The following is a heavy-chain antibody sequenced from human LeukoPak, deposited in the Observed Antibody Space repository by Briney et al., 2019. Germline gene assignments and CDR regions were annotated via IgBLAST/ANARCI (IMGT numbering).Heavy chain of an antibody. V-gene: IGHV1-2*02. CDR2: VNPNSGGT. J-gene: IGHJ3*02. CDR3: ARVMRVHVAAAFDI. D-gene: IGHD6-13*01. Sequence: ASVKVSCKASGYTFTAYYIHWVRQAPGQRLEWMGWVNPNSGGTNYAQKFQGRVTMTRDTSISTAYMELSRLRSDDTAVYYCARVMRVHVAAAFDIWGQGTMVTVSS. CDR1: GYTFTAYY.